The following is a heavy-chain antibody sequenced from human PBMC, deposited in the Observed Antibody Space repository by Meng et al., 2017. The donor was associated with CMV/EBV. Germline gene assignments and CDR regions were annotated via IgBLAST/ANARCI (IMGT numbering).Heavy chain of an antibody. J-gene: IGHJ4*02. CDR2: IYYSGST. CDR3: ARGSRFLEWVFLGYFDY. V-gene: IGHV4-39*07. CDR1: GGSISSSSYY. Sequence: SETLSLTCTVSGGSISSSSYYWGWIRQPPGKGLEWIGSIYYSGSTYYNPSLKSRVTISVDTSKNQFSLKLSSVTAADTAVYYCARGSRFLEWVFLGYFDYWGQGTLVTVSS. D-gene: IGHD3-3*01.